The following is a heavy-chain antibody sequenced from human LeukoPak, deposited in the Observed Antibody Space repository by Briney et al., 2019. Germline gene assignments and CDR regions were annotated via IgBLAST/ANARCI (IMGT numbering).Heavy chain of an antibody. D-gene: IGHD6-6*01. CDR3: ARRSSSSLGYYYMDV. Sequence: GEALQISCKGSGYSFTSYWIGWVRQMPGKGLEWMGIIYPGDSDTRYSPSFQGQVTISADKSISTAYLQWSSLKASDTAMYYCARRSSSSLGYYYMDVWGKGTTVTVSS. CDR1: GYSFTSYW. J-gene: IGHJ6*03. CDR2: IYPGDSDT. V-gene: IGHV5-51*01.